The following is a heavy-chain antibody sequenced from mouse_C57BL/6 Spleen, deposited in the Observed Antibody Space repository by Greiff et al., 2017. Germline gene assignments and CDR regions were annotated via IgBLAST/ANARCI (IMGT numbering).Heavy chain of an antibody. CDR1: GFTFSSYG. CDR2: ISSGGSYT. D-gene: IGHD4-1*02. Sequence: EVQLQESGGDLVKPGGSLKLSCAASGFTFSSYGMSWVRQTPDKRLEWVATISSGGSYTYYPDSVKGRFTISRDNAKNTLYLQMSSLKSEDTAMYYCARLPTGTGAMDYWGQGTSVTVSS. J-gene: IGHJ4*01. CDR3: ARLPTGTGAMDY. V-gene: IGHV5-6*01.